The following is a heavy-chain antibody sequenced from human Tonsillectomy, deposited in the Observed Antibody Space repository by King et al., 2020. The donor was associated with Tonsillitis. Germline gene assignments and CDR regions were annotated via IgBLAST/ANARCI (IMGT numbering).Heavy chain of an antibody. V-gene: IGHV3-21*06. J-gene: IGHJ4*02. Sequence: VQLVESGGGLVKPGGSLRLSCAASGFTFSSYSMNWVRQAPGKGLEWVSSISTSTAYIYYADSLKGRFTISRDNAKNSLYLQINSLRAEDTAGYYCAGRGGSSPGEYYFDYWGQGTLVTVSS. D-gene: IGHD3-16*01. CDR2: ISTSTAYI. CDR1: GFTFSSYS. CDR3: AGRGGSSPGEYYFDY.